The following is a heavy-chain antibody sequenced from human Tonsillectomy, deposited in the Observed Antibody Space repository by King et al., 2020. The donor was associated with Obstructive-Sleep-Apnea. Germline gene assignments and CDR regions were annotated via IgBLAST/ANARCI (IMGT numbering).Heavy chain of an antibody. Sequence: QLQESGPGLVKPSETLSLTCTVSAYSISNYYWSWIRQPPGKGLEWIGYMYYSGNTNYNPSLKSRVTISVDTSKVQFSLRLSSVTAADTAVYYCARHRGVEDYGGYGDYFDYWGQGTLVTVSS. CDR2: MYYSGNT. CDR3: ARHRGVEDYGGYGDYFDY. V-gene: IGHV4-59*08. D-gene: IGHD5-12*01. J-gene: IGHJ4*02. CDR1: AYSISNYY.